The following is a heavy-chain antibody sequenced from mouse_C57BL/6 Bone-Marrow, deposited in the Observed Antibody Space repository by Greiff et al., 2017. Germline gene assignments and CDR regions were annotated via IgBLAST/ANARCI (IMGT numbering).Heavy chain of an antibody. V-gene: IGHV1-42*01. CDR2: VKPSTGGT. D-gene: IGHD4-1*01. Sequence: VQLQQSGPELVKPGDSVKISCKASGYSFTGYYMNWVKQSPEKSLEWIGEVKPSTGGTTYNQKFKATATMTVDKSSSTAYMQLKSLTSEDSAVYYCAMGPFDYWGQGTTLTVSS. CDR1: GYSFTGYY. CDR3: AMGPFDY. J-gene: IGHJ2*01.